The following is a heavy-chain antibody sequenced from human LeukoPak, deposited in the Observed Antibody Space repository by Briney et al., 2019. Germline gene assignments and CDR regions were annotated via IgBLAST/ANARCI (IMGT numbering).Heavy chain of an antibody. J-gene: IGHJ3*02. CDR3: AKDRRGYCTNGVCREPHDAFDI. Sequence: GGSLRLSCAASGFTFSSYGMHWVRQAPGKGLEWVAFIRYDGSNKYYADSVKGRFTISRDNSKNTLYLQMNSLRAEDTAVYYCAKDRRGYCTNGVCREPHDAFDIWGQGTMVTVSS. D-gene: IGHD2-8*01. CDR2: IRYDGSNK. V-gene: IGHV3-30*02. CDR1: GFTFSSYG.